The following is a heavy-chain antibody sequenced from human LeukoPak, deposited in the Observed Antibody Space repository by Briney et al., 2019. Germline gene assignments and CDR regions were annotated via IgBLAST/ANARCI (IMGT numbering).Heavy chain of an antibody. J-gene: IGHJ4*02. V-gene: IGHV5-51*01. CDR1: GYSFTNYW. CDR2: IYVGDSDT. D-gene: IGHD3-22*01. Sequence: GESLKISCKASGYSFTNYWIGWVRQMPGKGLEWMGIIYVGDSDTKYSPSFQGQVTISADKSVSTAYLQWSSLKASDTAIYYCARRIDSAAYSGFDYWGQGTQVTVSS. CDR3: ARRIDSAAYSGFDY.